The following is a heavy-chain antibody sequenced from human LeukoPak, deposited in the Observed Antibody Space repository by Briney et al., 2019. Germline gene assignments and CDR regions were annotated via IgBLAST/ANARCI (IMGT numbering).Heavy chain of an antibody. CDR1: GFTFDDYA. CDR2: ISWNSGSI. J-gene: IGHJ4*02. CDR3: AKDIYGGYVFYYFDY. V-gene: IGHV3-9*01. Sequence: GGSLRLSCAASGFTFDDYAMHWVRQAPGKGLDRVSGISWNSGSIGYADSVKGRFTISRDDAKNSLYLQMNSLRAEDTALYYCAKDIYGGYVFYYFDYWGQGTLVTVSS. D-gene: IGHD4-17*01.